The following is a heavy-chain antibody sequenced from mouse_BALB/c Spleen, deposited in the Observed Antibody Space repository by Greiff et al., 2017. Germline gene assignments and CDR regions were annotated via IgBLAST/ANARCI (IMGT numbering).Heavy chain of an antibody. J-gene: IGHJ3*01. CDR1: GYTFSSYW. Sequence: VQLQQSGAELMKPGASVKISCKATGYTFSSYWIEWVRQRPGHGLEWIGEILPGSGSTNYNEKFKGKATFTADTSSNTAYMQLSRLASEDSAVYYCATNYGSSSAWFAYWGQGTLVTVSA. CDR3: ATNYGSSSAWFAY. V-gene: IGHV1-9*01. D-gene: IGHD1-1*01. CDR2: ILPGSGST.